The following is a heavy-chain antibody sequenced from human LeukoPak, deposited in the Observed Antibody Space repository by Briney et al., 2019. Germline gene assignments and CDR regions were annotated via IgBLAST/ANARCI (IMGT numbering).Heavy chain of an antibody. Sequence: SETLSLTCTVSGGSLSSTTYYWGWIRQPPGKGLEWLGSIYYSGNTYYNPSLKSRVTISVDTSKNQFSLKLNSVTAADTAIYYCASDSDSSEDYWGQGTLVTVSS. CDR1: GGSLSSTTYY. V-gene: IGHV4-39*01. J-gene: IGHJ4*02. CDR2: IYYSGNT. CDR3: ASDSDSSEDY. D-gene: IGHD6-6*01.